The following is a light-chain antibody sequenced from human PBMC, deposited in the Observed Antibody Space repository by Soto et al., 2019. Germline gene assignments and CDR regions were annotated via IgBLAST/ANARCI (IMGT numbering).Light chain of an antibody. V-gene: IGLV1-44*01. CDR2: TNN. CDR1: SSNIGAGYD. J-gene: IGLJ1*01. CDR3: AAWDDSLNGRV. Sequence: QSVLTQPPSVSGAPGQRVTISCTGSSSNIGAGYDVQWYQQFPGTAPKLLIYTNNQRPSGVPDRFSGSKSGTSASLAISGLQSEDEADYYCAAWDDSLNGRVFGTGTKVTVL.